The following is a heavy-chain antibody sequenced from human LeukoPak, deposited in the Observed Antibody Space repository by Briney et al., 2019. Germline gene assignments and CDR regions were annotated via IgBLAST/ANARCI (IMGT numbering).Heavy chain of an antibody. V-gene: IGHV4-59*01. CDR3: ARAQARFYYYMDV. J-gene: IGHJ6*03. Sequence: PSETLSLTCTVSGGSISSYYWSWIRQPPGKGLEWIGYIYYSGSTNYNPSLRSRVTISVDTSKNQFSLKLSSVTAADTAVYYCARAQARFYYYMDVWGKGTTVTISS. CDR2: IYYSGST. CDR1: GGSISSYY.